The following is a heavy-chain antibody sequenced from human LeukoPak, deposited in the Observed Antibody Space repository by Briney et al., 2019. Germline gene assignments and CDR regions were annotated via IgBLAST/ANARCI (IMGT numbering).Heavy chain of an antibody. CDR2: ISYDGSNK. V-gene: IGHV3-30-3*01. J-gene: IGHJ4*02. CDR3: ASIAGYSSGWSRKPFDY. Sequence: GGSLRLSCAASGLAFSAYKMHWVRQAPGKGLEWVAVISYDGSNKYYADSVKGRFTISRDNSKNTLYLQMNSLRAEDTAVYYCASIAGYSSGWSRKPFDYWGQGTLVTVSS. D-gene: IGHD6-19*01. CDR1: GLAFSAYK.